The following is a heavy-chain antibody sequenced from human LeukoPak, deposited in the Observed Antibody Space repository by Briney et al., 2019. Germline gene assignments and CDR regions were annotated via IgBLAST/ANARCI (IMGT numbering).Heavy chain of an antibody. CDR3: ARDDIAVAGQDY. D-gene: IGHD6-19*01. CDR1: GFTVSSNY. V-gene: IGHV3-66*01. Sequence: GSLRLSCAAFGFTVSSNYLSWVRQAPGKGLEWVSVIYSGGSTYYADSVKGRFTISRDNSKNTLYLQMNSLRAEDTAVYYCARDDIAVAGQDYWGQGTLVTVSS. CDR2: IYSGGST. J-gene: IGHJ4*02.